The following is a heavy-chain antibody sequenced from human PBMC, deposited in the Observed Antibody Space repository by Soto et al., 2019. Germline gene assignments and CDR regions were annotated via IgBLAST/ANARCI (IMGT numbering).Heavy chain of an antibody. J-gene: IGHJ6*02. CDR3: ARGRFVVVPAAVAYYYYGMDV. CDR2: IIPIFGTA. Sequence: GASVKVSCKASGGTFSSYAISWVRQAPGQGLEWMGGIIPIFGTANYAQKFQGRVTITADKSTSTAYMELSSLRSEDTAVYYCARGRFVVVPAAVAYYYYGMDVWGQGTTVTVSS. V-gene: IGHV1-69*06. D-gene: IGHD2-2*01. CDR1: GGTFSSYA.